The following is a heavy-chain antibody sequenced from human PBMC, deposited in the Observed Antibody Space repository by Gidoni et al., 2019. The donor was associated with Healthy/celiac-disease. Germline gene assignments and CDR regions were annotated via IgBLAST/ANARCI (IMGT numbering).Heavy chain of an antibody. J-gene: IGHJ4*02. D-gene: IGHD3-10*01. Sequence: EVQLVQSGAEVKKPGESLQIYCKGSGDSFTSYWIGWVRQMPGKGLEWLGIIYPGDSDTRYSPSFQGQVTISADKSISTAYLQWSSLKASDTAMYYCARAVYYGSGSHHFDYWGQGTLVTVSS. CDR1: GDSFTSYW. CDR2: IYPGDSDT. V-gene: IGHV5-51*01. CDR3: ARAVYYGSGSHHFDY.